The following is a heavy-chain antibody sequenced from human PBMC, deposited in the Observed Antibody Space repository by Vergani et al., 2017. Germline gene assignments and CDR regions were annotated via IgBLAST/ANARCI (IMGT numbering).Heavy chain of an antibody. CDR2: IRYDGTKR. D-gene: IGHD2-2*01. Sequence: QVQLVESGGGVVQPGGSLRLSCIASGFTFRIYGMPWVRQAPGKGLEWVAFIRYDGTKRFYGDSVKGRFTISRDNSKNTLYLQMNSLRAEDTAVYYCAKIPLVVGSGGDMDVWGKGTTVTVSS. J-gene: IGHJ6*03. V-gene: IGHV3-30*02. CDR1: GFTFRIYG. CDR3: AKIPLVVGSGGDMDV.